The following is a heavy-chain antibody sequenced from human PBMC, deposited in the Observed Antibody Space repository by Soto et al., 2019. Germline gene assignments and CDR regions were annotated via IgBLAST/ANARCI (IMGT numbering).Heavy chain of an antibody. J-gene: IGHJ3*02. D-gene: IGHD2-2*01. CDR2: ISGSGGST. Sequence: GGSLRLSCAASGFTFSSYAMSWVRQAPGRGLEWVSAISGSGGSTYYADSVKGRFTISRDNSKNTLYLQMYSLRAEDTALYYCAKDLVGQLPNAFDIWGQGTMVTVSS. CDR3: AKDLVGQLPNAFDI. CDR1: GFTFSSYA. V-gene: IGHV3-23*01.